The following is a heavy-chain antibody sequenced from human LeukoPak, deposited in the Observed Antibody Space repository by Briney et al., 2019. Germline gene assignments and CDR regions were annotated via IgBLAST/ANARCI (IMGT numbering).Heavy chain of an antibody. D-gene: IGHD2-2*01. Sequence: GGSLRLSCAASGFTFSSYDMHWARQATGKGLEWVSAIGTAGDTYYPGSVKGRFTISRENAKNSLYLQMNSLRAGDTAVYYCARATCSSTSCRDRNDSPLDYWGQGTLVTVSS. CDR1: GFTFSSYD. CDR3: ARATCSSTSCRDRNDSPLDY. J-gene: IGHJ4*02. V-gene: IGHV3-13*01. CDR2: IGTAGDT.